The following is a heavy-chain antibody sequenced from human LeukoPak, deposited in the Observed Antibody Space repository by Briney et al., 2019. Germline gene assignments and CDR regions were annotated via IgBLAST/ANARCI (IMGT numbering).Heavy chain of an antibody. J-gene: IGHJ4*02. D-gene: IGHD3-22*01. CDR2: ISSSSSYI. Sequence: GGSLRLSCAASGFTFSSYSMNWVRQAPGKGLEWVSSISSSSSYIYYADSVKGRFTISRDNAKNSLYLQMNSLRAEDTAVYYCVRFRLDYYDSSGLDYWGQGTLVTVSS. CDR1: GFTFSSYS. V-gene: IGHV3-21*01. CDR3: VRFRLDYYDSSGLDY.